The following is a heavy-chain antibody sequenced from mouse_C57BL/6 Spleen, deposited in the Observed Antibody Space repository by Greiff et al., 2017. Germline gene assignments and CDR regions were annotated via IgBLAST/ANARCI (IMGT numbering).Heavy chain of an antibody. V-gene: IGHV1-26*01. J-gene: IGHJ3*01. CDR1: GYTFTDYY. CDR2: INPNNGGT. CDR3: AREVSGSGFAY. D-gene: IGHD3-1*01. Sequence: EVQLQQSGPELVKPGASVKISCKASGYTFTDYYMNWVKQSHGKSLEWIGDINPNNGGTSYNQKFKGKATLTVDKSSSTAYMELRSLTSEDSAVYYCAREVSGSGFAYWGQGTLVTVSA.